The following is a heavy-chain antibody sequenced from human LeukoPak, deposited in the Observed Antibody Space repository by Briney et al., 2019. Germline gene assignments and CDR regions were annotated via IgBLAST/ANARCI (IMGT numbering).Heavy chain of an antibody. CDR1: GYSATSYW. V-gene: IGHV5-51*01. CDR2: IYPGDSDT. J-gene: IGHJ4*02. CDR3: ARQSLRFGEYTYDY. Sequence: GESLKISCKGAGYSATSYWICWGRHMPGKGLGWRGIIYPGDSDTRYRPPFQGQVTLSADNSITTDYLQWSSPKASDTAMYYCARQSLRFGEYTYDYWGQGTLVTVSS. D-gene: IGHD3-10*01.